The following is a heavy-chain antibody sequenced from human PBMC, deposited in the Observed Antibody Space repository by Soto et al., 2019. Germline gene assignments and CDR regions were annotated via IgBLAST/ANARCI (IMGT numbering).Heavy chain of an antibody. CDR3: AKAVWGYGYFDY. Sequence: QSGGSLRLSCAASGFIFSSYAMSWVRQAPGKGLELVSSISGSGDNTYYADSLKGRFTISRDNSKNTLYLQVNGLRAEDTAVYYCAKAVWGYGYFDYWGQGTLVTVSS. J-gene: IGHJ4*02. CDR2: ISGSGDNT. CDR1: GFIFSSYA. D-gene: IGHD3-10*01. V-gene: IGHV3-23*01.